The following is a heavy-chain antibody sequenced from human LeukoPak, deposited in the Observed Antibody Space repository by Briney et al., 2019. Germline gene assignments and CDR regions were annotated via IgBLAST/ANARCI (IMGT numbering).Heavy chain of an antibody. J-gene: IGHJ5*02. CDR3: ARGPYSSSSGWFDP. V-gene: IGHV1-2*02. CDR1: GYTFTVYY. D-gene: IGHD6-6*01. Sequence: VASVKVSFKASGYTFTVYYMHWVRQAPGQGREWMGWINPNSGGTNYAQKFQGRVTMTRDTSISPAYMELSRLRSDDTAVYYCARGPYSSSSGWFDPWGQGTLVTVSS. CDR2: INPNSGGT.